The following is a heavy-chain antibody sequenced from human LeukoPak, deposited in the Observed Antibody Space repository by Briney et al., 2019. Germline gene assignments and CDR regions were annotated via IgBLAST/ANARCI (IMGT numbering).Heavy chain of an antibody. V-gene: IGHV3-30*18. Sequence: PGGSLRLSCAASGFTFSSYGMHWVRQAPGKGLEWVAVISYDGSNKYYADSVKGRFTISRDNSKNTLYLQMNSLRAEDTAVYYCAKESGSSSWYLDYWGQGTLVTVSS. D-gene: IGHD6-13*01. CDR2: ISYDGSNK. CDR3: AKESGSSSWYLDY. J-gene: IGHJ4*02. CDR1: GFTFSSYG.